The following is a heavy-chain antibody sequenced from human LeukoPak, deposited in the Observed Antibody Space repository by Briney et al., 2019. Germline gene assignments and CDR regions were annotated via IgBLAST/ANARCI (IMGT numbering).Heavy chain of an antibody. CDR2: INPNSGGT. V-gene: IGHV1-2*02. J-gene: IGHJ4*02. Sequence: ASVKVSCKASGYTFTGYYMYWVRQSPGQGLEWMGWINPNSGGTNYAQNFQGRVTMTRDTSISTAYMELSRLRSDDTAVYYCARGMGTSTPYFDYWGQGTLVTVSS. CDR1: GYTFTGYY. CDR3: ARGMGTSTPYFDY. D-gene: IGHD1-26*01.